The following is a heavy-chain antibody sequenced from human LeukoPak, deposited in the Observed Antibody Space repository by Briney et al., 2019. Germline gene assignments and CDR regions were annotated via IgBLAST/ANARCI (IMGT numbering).Heavy chain of an antibody. D-gene: IGHD3-16*01. V-gene: IGHV4-39*01. CDR2: IYYSGST. Sequence: SETLSLTCKVSAGSISSSNYYWGWIRQPPGKGLEWIGGIYYSGSTYYNPSLKSRVTISLDTSKNQFSLKLSSVTAADTAMYYCARGNYDYVWGGIDYWGQGTLVTVSS. J-gene: IGHJ4*02. CDR3: ARGNYDYVWGGIDY. CDR1: AGSISSSNYY.